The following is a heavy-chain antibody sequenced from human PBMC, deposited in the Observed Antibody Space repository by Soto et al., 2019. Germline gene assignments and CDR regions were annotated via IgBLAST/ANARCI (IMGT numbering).Heavy chain of an antibody. CDR3: ARGYGSFYYGLDV. D-gene: IGHD3-10*01. CDR2: ISYDGNNK. Sequence: SLRLSCAASGFTFSGFGMHWVRQAPGKGLEWVAVISYDGNNKSYTDSVKGQFTISRDNSKDTLYRQMNSLQPQDTGVYYCARGYGSFYYGLDVWGQGTTVTVSS. J-gene: IGHJ6*02. CDR1: GFTFSGFG. V-gene: IGHV3-30*19.